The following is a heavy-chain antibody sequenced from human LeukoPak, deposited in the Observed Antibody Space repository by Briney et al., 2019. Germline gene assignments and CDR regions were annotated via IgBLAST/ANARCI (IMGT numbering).Heavy chain of an antibody. D-gene: IGHD2-8*01. CDR3: ARSGSGVRVDAFAI. J-gene: IGHJ3*02. V-gene: IGHV5-51*01. Sequence: GESLKISCKGSGYTFTNYWIVWVRPMPGKGLEWMGIIHPGESDTRYSSSFQGQVTISADKSISTAYLQWSSLKASDTAMYYCARSGSGVRVDAFAIWGQGTMVTVSS. CDR1: GYTFTNYW. CDR2: IHPGESDT.